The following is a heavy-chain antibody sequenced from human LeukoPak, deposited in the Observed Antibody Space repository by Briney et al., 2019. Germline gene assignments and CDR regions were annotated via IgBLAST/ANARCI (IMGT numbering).Heavy chain of an antibody. D-gene: IGHD5-12*01. Sequence: GRSLRLSCAASGFTFSSYGMHWVRQAPGKGLEWVAVISYDGSNKYYADSVKGRFTISRDNSKNTLYLQMNSLRAEDTAVYYCAKXRSGYXYYRFGMDVWGQGTTVTVSS. V-gene: IGHV3-30*18. CDR1: GFTFSSYG. CDR2: ISYDGSNK. CDR3: AKXRSGYXYYRFGMDV. J-gene: IGHJ6*02.